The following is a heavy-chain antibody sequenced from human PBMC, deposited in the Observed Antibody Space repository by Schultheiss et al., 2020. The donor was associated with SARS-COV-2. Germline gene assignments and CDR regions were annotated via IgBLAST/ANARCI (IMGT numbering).Heavy chain of an antibody. Sequence: SETLSLTCAVYSGSFSGYYWSWIRQPPGKGLEWIGEINHSGSTNYNPSLKSRVTISVDTSKNQFSLKLSSVTAADTAVYYCARVYGDWDWYFDLWGRGTLVTVSS. CDR1: SGSFSGYY. CDR2: INHSGST. CDR3: ARVYGDWDWYFDL. J-gene: IGHJ2*01. D-gene: IGHD4-17*01. V-gene: IGHV4-34*01.